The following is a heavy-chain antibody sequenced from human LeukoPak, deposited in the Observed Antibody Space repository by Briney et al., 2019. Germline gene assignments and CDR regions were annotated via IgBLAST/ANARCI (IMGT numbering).Heavy chain of an antibody. Sequence: SQTLSLTCTVSGASLSSGNYYWNWIRQPPGKGLEWIGYVYHSGSTSYSPSLRSRVTISVDTSKNQFSLKLNSVTAADTAVYYCARDQGSTSCYDYWGQGTLVTVSS. CDR2: VYHSGST. V-gene: IGHV4-30-2*01. J-gene: IGHJ4*02. CDR3: ARDQGSTSCYDY. CDR1: GASLSSGNYY. D-gene: IGHD2-2*01.